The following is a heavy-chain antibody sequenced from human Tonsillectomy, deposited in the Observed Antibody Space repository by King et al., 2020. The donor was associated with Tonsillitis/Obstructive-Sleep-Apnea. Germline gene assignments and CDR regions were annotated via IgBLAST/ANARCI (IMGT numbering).Heavy chain of an antibody. V-gene: IGHV4-59*08. CDR3: ARRLYSGSYSHPFDY. Sequence: VQLQESGPGLVKPSETLSLTCSVSGGSISSYYWSWIRQPPGKGLEWIGYIYYSGSTSYNPSLKSRVTISVDTSKNQFSLKLSSVTAADTAVYYCARRLYSGSYSHPFDYWGQGTLVTVSS. J-gene: IGHJ4*02. D-gene: IGHD1-26*01. CDR2: IYYSGST. CDR1: GGSISSYY.